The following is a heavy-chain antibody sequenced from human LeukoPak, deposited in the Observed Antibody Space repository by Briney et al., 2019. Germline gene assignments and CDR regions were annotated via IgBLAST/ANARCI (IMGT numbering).Heavy chain of an antibody. J-gene: IGHJ5*02. Sequence: APVKGSCKASRYTFTSYAVSSGRQAPGHGGGWRGGISAYNGMTNYAQKLQGRVTMTTDTSPSTAYMELRSLRSDDTAVYYCARDLPGLRCSGGSCFNWFDPWGQGTLVTVSS. D-gene: IGHD2-15*01. CDR3: ARDLPGLRCSGGSCFNWFDP. CDR2: ISAYNGMT. V-gene: IGHV1-18*04. CDR1: RYTFTSYA.